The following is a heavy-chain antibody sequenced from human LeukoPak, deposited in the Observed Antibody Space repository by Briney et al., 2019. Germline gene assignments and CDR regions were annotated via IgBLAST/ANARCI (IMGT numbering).Heavy chain of an antibody. V-gene: IGHV4-39*01. J-gene: IGHJ3*02. CDR1: GGPISSSSYY. D-gene: IGHD3-10*01. Sequence: PSETLSLTCTVSGGPISSSSYYWGWIRQPPGKGLEWIGSIYYSGSTYYNPSLKSRVTISVDTSKNQFSLKLSSVTAADTAVCYCARTAIVLLWFGELPYDAFDIWGQGTMVTVSS. CDR2: IYYSGST. CDR3: ARTAIVLLWFGELPYDAFDI.